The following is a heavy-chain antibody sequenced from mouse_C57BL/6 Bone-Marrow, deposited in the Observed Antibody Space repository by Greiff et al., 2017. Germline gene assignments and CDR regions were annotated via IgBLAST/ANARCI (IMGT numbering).Heavy chain of an antibody. CDR3: ASSKRLRRESWFAY. J-gene: IGHJ3*01. CDR2: IYPRSGNT. Sequence: QVQLQQSGAELARPGASVKLSCKASGYTFTSYGISWVKQRTGQGLEWIGEIYPRSGNTYYNEKFKGKATLTADKSSSTAYLELRSLTSEDSAVDFGASSKRLRRESWFAYWGQGTLVTVSA. D-gene: IGHD2-4*01. CDR1: GYTFTSYG. V-gene: IGHV1-81*01.